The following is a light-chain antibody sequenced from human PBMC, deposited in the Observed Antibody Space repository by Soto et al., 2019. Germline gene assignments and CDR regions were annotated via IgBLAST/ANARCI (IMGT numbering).Light chain of an antibody. J-gene: IGKJ5*01. CDR1: QSFSSSY. CDR3: QQYGTSIT. V-gene: IGKV3-20*01. CDR2: GAS. Sequence: EIVLTQSPGTLSLSPGERATLSCRASQSFSSSYLAWYQQKPGQSPRLLIYGASSRATGIPDRFSGSGSGTAFTLTISRLEPEDFEVYYCQQYGTSITFGQGTRLEI.